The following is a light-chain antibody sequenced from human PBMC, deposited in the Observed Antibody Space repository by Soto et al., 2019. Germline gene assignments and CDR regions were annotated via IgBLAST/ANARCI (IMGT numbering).Light chain of an antibody. CDR3: QQYGSSPET. V-gene: IGKV3-15*01. CDR1: QSVSSN. CDR2: GAS. J-gene: IGKJ1*01. Sequence: EIVMTQSPATLSVSPGERATLSCRASQSVSSNLAWYQQKPGQAPRLLMHGASTRATGFPARFSGSGSGTDFTLTVSRLEPEDFAVYYCQQYGSSPETFGQGTKVDIK.